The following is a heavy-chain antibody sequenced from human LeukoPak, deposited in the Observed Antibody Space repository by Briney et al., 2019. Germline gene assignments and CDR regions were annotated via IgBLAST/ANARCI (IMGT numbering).Heavy chain of an antibody. V-gene: IGHV3-15*01. Sequence: GGSLRLSCAASGFTFSNAWMSWVRQAPGKGLEWVGRIKSKTDGGTTDYAAPVKGRFTISRDNSKNTLYLQMNSLRAEDTAVYYCARGTSHYYGSGSYYKGGATFDYWGQGTLVTVSS. CDR1: GFTFSNAW. CDR3: ARGTSHYYGSGSYYKGGATFDY. CDR2: IKSKTDGGTT. D-gene: IGHD3-10*01. J-gene: IGHJ4*02.